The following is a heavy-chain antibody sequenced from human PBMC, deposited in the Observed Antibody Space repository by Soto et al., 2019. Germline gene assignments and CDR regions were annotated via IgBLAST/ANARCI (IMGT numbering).Heavy chain of an antibody. CDR2: ISYDENNK. Sequence: GVSLSLSCASAGFPFLSYGMNWVRQAPGPGLEWVAVISYDENNKYYADSVKGRFTISRDNSKNTLYLQMNSLRAEDTAVYYCQNVISRDLDYWARGTLVTL. CDR3: QNVISRDLDY. D-gene: IGHD3-16*02. J-gene: IGHJ4*02. V-gene: IGHV3-30*18. CDR1: GFPFLSYG.